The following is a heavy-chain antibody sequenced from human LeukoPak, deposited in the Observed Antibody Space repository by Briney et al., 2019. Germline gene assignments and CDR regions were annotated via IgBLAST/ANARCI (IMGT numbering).Heavy chain of an antibody. Sequence: SETLSLTCAVSGDSFSSNYWWNWVRQSPGKGLEWIGEIYHSGTTDYNPSLKSRVSISLDKSKNQLSLKVNSVTAADTAVYYCARDRGGLTYGKDIWGQGTTVTVSS. D-gene: IGHD2-15*01. CDR2: IYHSGTT. CDR1: GDSFSSNYW. V-gene: IGHV4-4*02. J-gene: IGHJ6*02. CDR3: ARDRGGLTYGKDI.